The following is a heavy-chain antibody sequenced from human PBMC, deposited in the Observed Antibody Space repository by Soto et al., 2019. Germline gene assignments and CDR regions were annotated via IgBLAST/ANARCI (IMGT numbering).Heavy chain of an antibody. Sequence: QVQLVQSGAEVKKPGASVKVSCKASGYTFTSYDINWVRQATGQGLEWMGWMNPNSGNTGYAQKFQGRVTMSRNNSISTAYRELSSLRSEDTAVYYCAREGGYSYGFDYWGQGTLVTVSS. CDR2: MNPNSGNT. J-gene: IGHJ4*02. V-gene: IGHV1-8*01. CDR3: AREGGYSYGFDY. CDR1: GYTFTSYD. D-gene: IGHD5-18*01.